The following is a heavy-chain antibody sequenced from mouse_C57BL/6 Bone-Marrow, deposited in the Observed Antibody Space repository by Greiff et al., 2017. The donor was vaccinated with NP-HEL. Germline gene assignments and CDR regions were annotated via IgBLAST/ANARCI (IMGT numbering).Heavy chain of an antibody. J-gene: IGHJ2*01. CDR2: IYPGNSDT. V-gene: IGHV1-5*01. CDR1: GYTFTSYW. Sequence: VQLQQSGTVLARPGASVKMSCKTSGYTFTSYWMHWVKQRPGQGLEWIGAIYPGNSDTSYNQKFKGKAKLTAVTSASTAYMELSSLTNEDSAVYYCTRSPITTVVAIDYWGQGTTLTVSS. CDR3: TRSPITTVVAIDY. D-gene: IGHD1-1*01.